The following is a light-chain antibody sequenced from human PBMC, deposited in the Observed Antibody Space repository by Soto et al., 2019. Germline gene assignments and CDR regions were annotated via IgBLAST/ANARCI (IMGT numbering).Light chain of an antibody. CDR1: SSNLGTNYD. V-gene: IGLV1-40*01. J-gene: IGLJ2*01. CDR2: SNT. CDR3: QSYDNILRVI. Sequence: QPVLTQPPSVSGAPGQNITISCSGSSSNLGTNYDVHWYQRLPETAPKLLIYSNTNRPSGVPVRFSSSKSGTSASLAITGLQAEDEADYYCQSYDNILRVIFGGGTKLTVL.